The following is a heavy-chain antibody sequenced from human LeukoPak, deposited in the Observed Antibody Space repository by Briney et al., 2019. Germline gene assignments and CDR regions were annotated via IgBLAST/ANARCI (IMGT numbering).Heavy chain of an antibody. CDR3: AKDQRPTYYYDSSGSNFDY. J-gene: IGHJ4*02. CDR2: ISGSGGST. Sequence: GGSLRLSCAASGFTFSSYAMSWVRQAPGKGLEWVSAISGSGGSTYYADSVKGRFTISRDNSKNTLYLQMNSLRAEDTAVYYCAKDQRPTYYYDSSGSNFDYWGQGTPVTVSS. CDR1: GFTFSSYA. V-gene: IGHV3-23*01. D-gene: IGHD3-22*01.